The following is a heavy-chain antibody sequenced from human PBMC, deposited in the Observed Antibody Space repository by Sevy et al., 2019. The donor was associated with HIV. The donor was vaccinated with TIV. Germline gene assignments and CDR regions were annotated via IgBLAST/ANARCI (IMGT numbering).Heavy chain of an antibody. V-gene: IGHV3-15*01. J-gene: IGHJ4*02. CDR2: FKGKIYDGTI. CDR3: TTASWSQEDYYNY. D-gene: IGHD6-13*01. CDR1: GFTFSNAW. Sequence: GGSLRLSCAASGFTFSNAWMSWVRQAPGKGLEWVGRFKGKIYDGTIDYAAPVKGRFRISRDDSKNTLYLQMNSLKTEDTAVYYCTTASWSQEDYYNYWGQGTLVTVSS.